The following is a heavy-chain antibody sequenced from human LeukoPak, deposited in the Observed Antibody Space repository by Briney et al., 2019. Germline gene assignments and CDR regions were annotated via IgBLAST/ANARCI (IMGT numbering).Heavy chain of an antibody. Sequence: GGSLRLSCAASGFTFSSYWMSWVRQAPGKGLEWVANIKQDGSEKYYVDSLKGRFTISRDNAKNSLYLQMNSLRAEDTAVYYCSGDDREYSTSGLGVWGKGTTVIVSS. D-gene: IGHD6-6*01. J-gene: IGHJ6*04. V-gene: IGHV3-7*01. CDR2: IKQDGSEK. CDR3: SGDDREYSTSGLGV. CDR1: GFTFSSYW.